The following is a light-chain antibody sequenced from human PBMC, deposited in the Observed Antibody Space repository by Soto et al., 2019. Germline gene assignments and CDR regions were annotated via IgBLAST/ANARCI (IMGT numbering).Light chain of an antibody. CDR3: QQYGTSIT. J-gene: IGKJ5*01. CDR1: QNISSKD. Sequence: IVLTQSPGTLSLSPGERATLSCRASQNISSKDLAWHQQKPGQAPRLLMYGVSTRATGIPDRFSGSGSGTDFTLTISRLEPDDFAVYHCQQYGTSITFGQGTRLEIK. V-gene: IGKV3-20*01. CDR2: GVS.